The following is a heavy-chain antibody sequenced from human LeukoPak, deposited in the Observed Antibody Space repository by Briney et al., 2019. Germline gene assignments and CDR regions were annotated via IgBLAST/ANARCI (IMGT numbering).Heavy chain of an antibody. V-gene: IGHV3-21*01. CDR3: ARGRYNWKGEGENWFDP. CDR1: GFTFSSYS. D-gene: IGHD1-20*01. CDR2: ISSSSSYT. Sequence: GGSLRRSCAASGFTFSSYSMSWVRQALGKGLEWVSSISSSSSYTYYADSVKGRLTISRDNAKNSLYLQMNSLRAEDTALYYCARGRYNWKGEGENWFDPWGQGTLVTVSS. J-gene: IGHJ5*02.